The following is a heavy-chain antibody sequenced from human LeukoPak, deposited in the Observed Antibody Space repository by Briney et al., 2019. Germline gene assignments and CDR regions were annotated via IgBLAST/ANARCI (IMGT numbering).Heavy chain of an antibody. J-gene: IGHJ4*02. CDR1: GFTFSSYW. V-gene: IGHV3-20*04. CDR3: ARGDSSGWYFDD. Sequence: GGSLRLSCAASGFTFSSYWMSWVRQAPGKGLEWVSGISWNGGSTGYADSVKGRFTISRDNAKHSLYLQMNSLRADDTALYYCARGDSSGWYFDDWGQGTLVTVSS. D-gene: IGHD6-19*01. CDR2: ISWNGGST.